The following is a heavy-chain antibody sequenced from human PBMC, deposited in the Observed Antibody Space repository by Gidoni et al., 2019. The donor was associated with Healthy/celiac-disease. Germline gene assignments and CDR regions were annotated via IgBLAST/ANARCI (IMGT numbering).Heavy chain of an antibody. CDR2: IWSDGSNK. CDR1: GFTFSRYD. Sequence: QVQLVESGGGVVQPGRSLRLSCAASGFTFSRYDMHWVRQAPGKGLEWVAVIWSDGSNKYYGDSVKGRLTISRDNSKNTLYLQMNSLRAEDTAVYYCARVGVYSEDDGGFDIWGQGTMVTVSS. J-gene: IGHJ3*02. V-gene: IGHV3-33*01. D-gene: IGHD6-13*01. CDR3: ARVGVYSEDDGGFDI.